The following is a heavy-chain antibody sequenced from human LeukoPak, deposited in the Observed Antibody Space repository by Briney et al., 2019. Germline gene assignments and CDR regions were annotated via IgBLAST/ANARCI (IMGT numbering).Heavy chain of an antibody. V-gene: IGHV3-23*01. CDR1: GFSFSISI. CDR2: INPNGGTT. CDR3: AKVVQSYNFDH. J-gene: IGHJ4*02. Sequence: PGGSLRLSCVASGFSFSISIMTWVRQAPGKGLEWVSIINPNGGTTDYADSVKGRFTISRDNSENTLYLQMSSLRDDDTAIYYCAKVVQSYNFDHWGQGTLVTVSS. D-gene: IGHD3-16*01.